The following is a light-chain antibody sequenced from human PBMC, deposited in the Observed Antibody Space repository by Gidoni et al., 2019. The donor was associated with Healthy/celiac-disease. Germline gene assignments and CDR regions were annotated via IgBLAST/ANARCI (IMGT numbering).Light chain of an antibody. CDR3: QQSYSTPYT. J-gene: IGKJ2*01. V-gene: IGKV1-39*01. CDR2: AAS. CDR1: QSISSY. Sequence: EIQMNQSPYSLSASVGDRVTITCRASQSISSYLNWYQQKPGKAPKLLIYAASSLQSGVPSRFSGSGSGTDFTLTISSLQPEDFATYYCQQSYSTPYTFGQGTKLEIK.